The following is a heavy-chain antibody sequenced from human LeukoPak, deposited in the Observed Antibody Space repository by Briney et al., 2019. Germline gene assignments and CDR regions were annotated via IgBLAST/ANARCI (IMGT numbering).Heavy chain of an antibody. V-gene: IGHV3-48*03. J-gene: IGHJ6*02. CDR3: ARTPYYYDSRGYYQKYGMDV. D-gene: IGHD3-22*01. CDR1: GLTFSSYE. CDR2: ISSSGTII. Sequence: SGGSLRLSCAASGLTFSSYEMNWVRQAPGKGLEWLSYISSSGTIIYYADSVKGRFTISRDNAKNSLYLQMNSLRAEDTAVYYCARTPYYYDSRGYYQKYGMDVWGQGTTVTVSS.